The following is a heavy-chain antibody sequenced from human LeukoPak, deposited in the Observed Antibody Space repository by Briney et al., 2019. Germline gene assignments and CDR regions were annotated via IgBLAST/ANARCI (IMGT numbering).Heavy chain of an antibody. CDR1: GGSFSGYY. J-gene: IGHJ4*02. Sequence: SETLSLTCAVYGGSFSGYYWSWIGQPPGKGLEWIGEINHSGSTNYNPSLKSRVTISVDTSKNQFSLKLSSVTAADTAVYYCASSRWGNYYGSGSYPPDYWGQGTLVTVSS. CDR3: ASSRWGNYYGSGSYPPDY. D-gene: IGHD3-10*01. V-gene: IGHV4-34*01. CDR2: INHSGST.